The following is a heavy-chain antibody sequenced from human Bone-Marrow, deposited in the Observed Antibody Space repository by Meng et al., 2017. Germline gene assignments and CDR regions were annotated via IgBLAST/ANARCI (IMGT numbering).Heavy chain of an antibody. J-gene: IGHJ3*02. CDR2: ISYSGST. D-gene: IGHD3-9*01. CDR3: ASAPINYDQLTGYYSGAFDI. Sequence: SETLSLTCTVSGASMRSYYWSRIRQAPGKGLEWIGEISYSGSTKYNPSLNSRVTISMDTSKMQFSLKLSAVAAADTAVYYRASAPINYDQLTGYYSGAFDIWGPGTMVTVSS. V-gene: IGHV4-59*01. CDR1: GASMRSYY.